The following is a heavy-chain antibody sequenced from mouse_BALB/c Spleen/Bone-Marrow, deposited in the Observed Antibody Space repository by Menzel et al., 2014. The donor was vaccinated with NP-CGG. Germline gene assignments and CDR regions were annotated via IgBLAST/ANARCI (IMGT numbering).Heavy chain of an antibody. Sequence: EVQLQQSGPEVVKPGASVKISCKPSGYTFTEYTMHWVKQSHGKSLEWIGGINPNNGGTTYNQKFKGKATLTVDKSSSTAYMELRSLTSEDSAVYYCARSYGYERSWLAYWGQGTLVTVSA. CDR1: GYTFTEYT. J-gene: IGHJ3*01. CDR2: INPNNGGT. V-gene: IGHV1-18*01. CDR3: ARSYGYERSWLAY. D-gene: IGHD2-2*01.